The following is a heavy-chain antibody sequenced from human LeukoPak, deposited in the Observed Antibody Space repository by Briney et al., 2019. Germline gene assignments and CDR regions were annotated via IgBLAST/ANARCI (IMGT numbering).Heavy chain of an antibody. V-gene: IGHV4-59*01. CDR2: IYYSGST. CDR3: ARDRWFGESFYFDY. CDR1: GGSISSYY. D-gene: IGHD3-10*01. Sequence: KPSETLSLTCTVSGGSISSYYWSWIRQPPGKGLEWIGYIYYSGSTNYNPSLKSRVTISLDTSKNQFSLKLTSVTAADTAVYYCARDRWFGESFYFDYWGQGTLVTVSS. J-gene: IGHJ4*02.